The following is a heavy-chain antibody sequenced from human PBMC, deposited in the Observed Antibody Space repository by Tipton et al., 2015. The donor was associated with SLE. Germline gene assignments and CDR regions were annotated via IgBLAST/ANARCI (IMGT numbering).Heavy chain of an antibody. Sequence: LRLSCAVYGGSFSGYYWSWIRQPPGKGLEWIGEINHSGNTNYNPSLKSRVTISVATSKNQFSLKLISVTAADTAVYYCARAESNDFWSGYLFDYWGQGTLVPVSS. CDR1: GGSFSGYY. V-gene: IGHV4-34*01. J-gene: IGHJ4*02. CDR3: ARAESNDFWSGYLFDY. D-gene: IGHD3-3*01. CDR2: INHSGNT.